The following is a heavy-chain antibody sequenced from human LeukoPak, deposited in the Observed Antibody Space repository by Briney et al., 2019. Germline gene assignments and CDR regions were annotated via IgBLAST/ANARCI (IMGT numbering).Heavy chain of an antibody. CDR2: ISYDGSNK. D-gene: IGHD6-13*01. Sequence: PGGSLRLSCAASGFTFSSYAMHWVRQAPGKGLEWVAVISYDGSNKYYADSVKGRFTISRDNSKNTLYLQMSSLRAEDTAVYYCARACVKQQLAYYFDYWGQGTLVTVYS. V-gene: IGHV3-30-3*01. CDR3: ARACVKQQLAYYFDY. CDR1: GFTFSSYA. J-gene: IGHJ4*02.